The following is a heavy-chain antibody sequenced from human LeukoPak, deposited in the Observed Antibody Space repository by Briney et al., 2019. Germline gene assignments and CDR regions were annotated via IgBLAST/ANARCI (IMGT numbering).Heavy chain of an antibody. V-gene: IGHV3-23*01. Sequence: GGSLRLSCAASGFTFGSYAMSWVRQAPGKGLEWVSAISGSGGDTYYADSVKGRFTISRDNAKNTMYLQMNSLRAEDTAIYYCTRPIRGYDGFDLWGQGTMVTVSS. CDR3: TRPIRGYDGFDL. CDR2: ISGSGGDT. D-gene: IGHD5-12*01. J-gene: IGHJ3*01. CDR1: GFTFGSYA.